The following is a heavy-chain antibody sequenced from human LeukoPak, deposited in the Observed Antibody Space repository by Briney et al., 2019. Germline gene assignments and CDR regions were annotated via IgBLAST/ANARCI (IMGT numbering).Heavy chain of an antibody. V-gene: IGHV3-7*01. D-gene: IGHD2-2*01. CDR3: ARDRRYCSGTSCYGDAFDI. Sequence: GGSLRLSCTGYRITFSSYWMSWVRQAPGKGLEWVASIKQDGNEKYYGDSVKGRFTISRDNANNSLYLQMNSLRAEDTAVYYCARDRRYCSGTSCYGDAFDIWGQGTMVTVS. CDR2: IKQDGNEK. J-gene: IGHJ3*02. CDR1: RITFSSYW.